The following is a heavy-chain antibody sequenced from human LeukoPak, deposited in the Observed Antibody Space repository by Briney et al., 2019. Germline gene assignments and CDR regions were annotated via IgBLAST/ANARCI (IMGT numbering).Heavy chain of an antibody. CDR3: ARSQYSSGWDYYYGMDV. J-gene: IGHJ6*04. CDR1: GFTFSSYE. V-gene: IGHV3-48*03. Sequence: PGGSLRLSCAASGFTFSSYEMNWVRQAPGKGLEGVSYISSSCSTIYYADSVKGRFTISRDNAKNSLYLQMNSLRAEDTAVYYCARSQYSSGWDYYYGMDVWGKGTTVTVSS. D-gene: IGHD6-19*01. CDR2: ISSSCSTI.